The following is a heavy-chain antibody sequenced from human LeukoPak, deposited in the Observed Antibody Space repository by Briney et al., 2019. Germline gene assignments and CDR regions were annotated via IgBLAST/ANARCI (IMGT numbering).Heavy chain of an antibody. CDR2: INHSGST. V-gene: IGHV4-34*01. Sequence: PSETLSLTCAVYGGSFSGYYWSWIRQPPGKGLEWIGEINHSGSTNYNPSLKSQVTISVDTSKNQFSLKLSSVTAADTAVYYCARRRLYYNILTGYSPFDYWGQGTLVTVSS. D-gene: IGHD3-9*01. J-gene: IGHJ4*02. CDR1: GGSFSGYY. CDR3: ARRRLYYNILTGYSPFDY.